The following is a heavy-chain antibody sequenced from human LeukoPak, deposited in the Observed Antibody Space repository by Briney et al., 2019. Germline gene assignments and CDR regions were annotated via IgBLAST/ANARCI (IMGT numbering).Heavy chain of an antibody. V-gene: IGHV4-34*01. D-gene: IGHD2-2*02. CDR1: GGSFSGYY. CDR2: INHSGST. Sequence: SETLSLTCAVYGGSFSGYYGSWIRQPPGKGLEWIGEINHSGSTNYNPSLKRRVTISVDPSKNQFSLKLSSVTAADTAVYYCAGYCSSTSCSTLDAFDIWGQGTMVTVSS. CDR3: AGYCSSTSCSTLDAFDI. J-gene: IGHJ3*02.